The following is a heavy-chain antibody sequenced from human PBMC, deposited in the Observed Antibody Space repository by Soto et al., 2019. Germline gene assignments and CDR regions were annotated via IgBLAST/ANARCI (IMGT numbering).Heavy chain of an antibody. Sequence: QVQLVQSGAEVKKPGASVKVSCKASGYTFTSYGMRWVRQAPGQGLEWMGWISAYNGNTNYAQKLQGRVTMTTDTSASTAYMELSSLRSEDTAVYYCARDLSYGNFDYWGQGTLVTVSS. CDR3: ARDLSYGNFDY. CDR1: GYTFTSYG. V-gene: IGHV1-18*01. CDR2: ISAYNGNT. J-gene: IGHJ4*02. D-gene: IGHD4-17*01.